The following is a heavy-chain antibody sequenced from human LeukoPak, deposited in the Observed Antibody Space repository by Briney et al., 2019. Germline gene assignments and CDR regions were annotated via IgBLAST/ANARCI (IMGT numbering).Heavy chain of an antibody. D-gene: IGHD2-15*01. Sequence: GGSLRLSCASSGFTFSFYWMHWVRQAPGKGLVWVSRINNDGRSASYAGSVKGRFTISRDNAKNTLYLQMNSLRAEDTAVYYCARDNEYCTGGTCRLDYWGQGALVTVSS. CDR1: GFTFSFYW. CDR2: INNDGRSA. J-gene: IGHJ4*02. CDR3: ARDNEYCTGGTCRLDY. V-gene: IGHV3-74*01.